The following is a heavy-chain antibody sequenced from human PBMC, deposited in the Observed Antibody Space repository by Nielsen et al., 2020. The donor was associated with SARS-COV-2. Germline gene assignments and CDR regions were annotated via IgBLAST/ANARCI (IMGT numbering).Heavy chain of an antibody. Sequence: SETLSLTCSVSGTSMSGFYWNWVRQPPGKGLEWIGSIHNSWSTNYKSSLRSRVTMSVDGSKNQFSLKLTSVTAADTAVYYCARTSGFDPDDAFDVWGQGTMVTVSS. D-gene: IGHD3-10*01. CDR1: GTSMSGFY. J-gene: IGHJ3*01. CDR2: IHNSWST. V-gene: IGHV4-59*01. CDR3: ARTSGFDPDDAFDV.